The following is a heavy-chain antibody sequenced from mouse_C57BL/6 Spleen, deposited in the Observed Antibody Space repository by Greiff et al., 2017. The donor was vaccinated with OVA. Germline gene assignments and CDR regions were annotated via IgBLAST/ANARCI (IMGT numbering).Heavy chain of an antibody. CDR2: IGPDSGGT. D-gene: IGHD1-1*01. Sequence: QVQLQQSGAELVKPGASVTLSCKASGFTITSYWMHWVKQRPGRGLEWIGRIGPDSGGTKYTEKFKSKATLTVDNHSSTAYMQLSSQTSEDTAVDNCARSGSSGYYWYVEVWGTGPTVTVSS. CDR1: GFTITSYW. V-gene: IGHV1-72*01. J-gene: IGHJ1*03. CDR3: ARSGSSGYYWYVEV.